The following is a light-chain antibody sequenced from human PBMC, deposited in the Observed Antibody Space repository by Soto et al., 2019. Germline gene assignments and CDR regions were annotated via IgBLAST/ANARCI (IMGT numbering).Light chain of an antibody. CDR1: QDISKD. V-gene: IGKV1-6*01. Sequence: ALQMTQSPTSLSASVGDRVIITCRASQDISKDLGWYQQKPGKAPKFLIYSATSTQSGVPSTFSGSGFGTDFTLTISSLQPKDFATYYCLQDHDYPRTFGQGTKVEF. CDR2: SAT. J-gene: IGKJ1*01. CDR3: LQDHDYPRT.